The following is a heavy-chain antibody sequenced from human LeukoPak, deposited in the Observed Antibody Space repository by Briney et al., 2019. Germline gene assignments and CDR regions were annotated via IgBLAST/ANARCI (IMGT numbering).Heavy chain of an antibody. J-gene: IGHJ4*02. CDR2: INSDGSST. V-gene: IGHV3-74*01. Sequence: GGTLRLSCAASGFTFSNYWMHWVRQAPGKGLVWVSRINSDGSSTSYADSVKGRFTISRDNAKNTLYLQMTSLRAEDTAVYYCARLPGILTGYYLDYWGQGTLVTVSS. D-gene: IGHD3-9*01. CDR3: ARLPGILTGYYLDY. CDR1: GFTFSNYW.